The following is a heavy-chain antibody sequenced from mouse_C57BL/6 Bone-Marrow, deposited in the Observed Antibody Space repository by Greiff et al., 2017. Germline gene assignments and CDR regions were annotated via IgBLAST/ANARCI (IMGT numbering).Heavy chain of an antibody. J-gene: IGHJ2*01. V-gene: IGHV1-55*01. CDR3: ARSGPLGRSFDS. CDR1: GYTFTSYW. CDR2: IYPTSGRT. Sequence: QVQLKQPGAELVKPGASVKMSCKASGYTFTSYWITWVKQRPGQGLEWIGDIYPTSGRTNYNEKFKSKAILTVDTSSNTAYMQLSSLTAEDSAVFYCARSGPLGRSFDSWGQGTTLTVSS. D-gene: IGHD4-1*01.